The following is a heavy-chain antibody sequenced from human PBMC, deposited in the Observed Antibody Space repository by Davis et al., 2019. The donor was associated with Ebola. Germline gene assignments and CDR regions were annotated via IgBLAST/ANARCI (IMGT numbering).Heavy chain of an antibody. Sequence: PGGSLRLSCAASGFTFSSYAMHWVHQAPGKGLEWVAVISYDGSNKYYADSVKGRFTISRDNSKNTLYLQMNSLRAEDTAVYYCARDGYDSSGYFDYWGQGTLVTVSS. CDR3: ARDGYDSSGYFDY. CDR1: GFTFSSYA. J-gene: IGHJ4*02. CDR2: ISYDGSNK. V-gene: IGHV3-30-3*01. D-gene: IGHD3-22*01.